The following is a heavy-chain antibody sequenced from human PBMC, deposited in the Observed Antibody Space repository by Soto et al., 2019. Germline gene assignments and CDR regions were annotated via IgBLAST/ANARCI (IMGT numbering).Heavy chain of an antibody. J-gene: IGHJ5*02. D-gene: IGHD3-3*01. V-gene: IGHV1-69*05. CDR1: GGTFSSYA. CDR2: IIPIFGTA. Sequence: SVKVSCKASGGTFSSYAISWVRQAPGQGLEWMGGIIPIFGTANYAQKFQGRVTITRDTSASTAYMELSSLRSEDTAVYYCAREYLRFLEWLTGLNWFDPWGQGTLVTVS. CDR3: AREYLRFLEWLTGLNWFDP.